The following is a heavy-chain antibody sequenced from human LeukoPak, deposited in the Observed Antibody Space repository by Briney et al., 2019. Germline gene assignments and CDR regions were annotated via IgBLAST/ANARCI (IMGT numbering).Heavy chain of an antibody. CDR2: IYYSGST. CDR1: GGSISSSSYY. J-gene: IGHJ4*02. Sequence: PSETLSLTCTVSGGSISSSSYYWGWIRQPPGKGLEWIGSIYYSGSTYYNPSLKSRVTISVDTSKNQFSLKLSSVTAADTAVYYCARQQEGYCYTENYFDYWGQGTLVTVSS. D-gene: IGHD2-2*02. V-gene: IGHV4-39*01. CDR3: ARQQEGYCYTENYFDY.